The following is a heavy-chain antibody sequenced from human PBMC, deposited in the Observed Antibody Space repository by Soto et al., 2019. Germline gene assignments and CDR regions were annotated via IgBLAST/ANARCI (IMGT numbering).Heavy chain of an antibody. D-gene: IGHD5-12*01. CDR3: ANGARRQGYDDIDY. Sequence: ASVKVSCKASGYTFTNYNIHWVRQAPGQGLEWMGIISPSGGSTSYGQNFQGRVTMTRDTSTSTVYMELSSLRSEDTAVYYCANGARRQGYDDIDYWGQGTLVTVSS. CDR2: ISPSGGST. V-gene: IGHV1-46*01. CDR1: GYTFTNYN. J-gene: IGHJ4*02.